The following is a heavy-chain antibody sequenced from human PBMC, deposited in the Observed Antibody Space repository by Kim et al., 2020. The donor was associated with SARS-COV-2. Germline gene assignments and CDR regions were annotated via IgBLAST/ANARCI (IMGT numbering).Heavy chain of an antibody. CDR1: GGSFSGYY. CDR3: ARGRSVTTFYYYYGIDV. V-gene: IGHV4-34*01. D-gene: IGHD4-17*01. Sequence: SETLSLTCAVYGGSFSGYYWSWIRQPPGKGLEWIGEINHSGSTNYNPSLKSRVTISVDTSKNQFSLKLSSVTAADTAVYYCARGRSVTTFYYYYGIDVWG. J-gene: IGHJ6*01. CDR2: INHSGST.